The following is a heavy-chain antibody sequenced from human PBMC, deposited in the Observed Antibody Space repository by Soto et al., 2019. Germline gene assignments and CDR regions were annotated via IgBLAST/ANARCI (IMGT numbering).Heavy chain of an antibody. V-gene: IGHV3-30-3*01. CDR1: GFTFSSYA. CDR3: ARGRIAVAGVSDY. CDR2: ISYDGSNK. Sequence: QVQLVESGGGVVQPGRSLRLSCAASGFTFSSYAMHWVRQAPGKGLEWVAVISYDGSNKYYADSVKGRFTISRDNSKNTLYLQMNSLRAEDTAVYYCARGRIAVAGVSDYWGQGTLVTVSS. J-gene: IGHJ4*02. D-gene: IGHD6-19*01.